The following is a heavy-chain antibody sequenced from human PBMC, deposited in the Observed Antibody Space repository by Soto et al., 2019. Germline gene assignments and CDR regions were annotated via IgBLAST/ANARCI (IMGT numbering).Heavy chain of an antibody. CDR3: ARVCTGSRPCDY. D-gene: IGHD6-13*01. V-gene: IGHV1-69*13. J-gene: IGHJ4*02. CDR1: GGTFSSYA. Sequence: SVKVSCRAYGGTFSSYAISWVRHAPGQGLEWMGGIIPIFGTANHAQKFQGRVTITADESTSTAYMELSSLRSEDTAVYYCARVCTGSRPCDYWGQGTLVTVS. CDR2: IIPIFGTA.